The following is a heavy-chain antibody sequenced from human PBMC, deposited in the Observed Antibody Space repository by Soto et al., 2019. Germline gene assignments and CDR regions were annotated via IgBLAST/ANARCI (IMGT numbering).Heavy chain of an antibody. V-gene: IGHV3-23*01. CDR2: LSVSGGST. Sequence: GGSLRLSCAASGFTFSSSAMSWVRQAPGKGLEWVSALSVSGGSTYYADSVKGRFTISRDNSKNTLYLQMNSLRAEDTAVYYCAKLPAIFGFDIWGQGTMVTVSS. D-gene: IGHD3-3*01. CDR1: GFTFSSSA. CDR3: AKLPAIFGFDI. J-gene: IGHJ3*02.